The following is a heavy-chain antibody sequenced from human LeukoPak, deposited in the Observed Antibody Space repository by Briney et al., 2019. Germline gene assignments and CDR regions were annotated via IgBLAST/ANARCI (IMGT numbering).Heavy chain of an antibody. CDR2: INHSGST. CDR1: GGSFSGYY. J-gene: IGHJ4*02. CDR3: ARVQRIGLYYFDY. V-gene: IGHV4-34*01. Sequence: PSETPSLTCAVYGGSFSGYYWSWIRQPPGKGLEWIGEINHSGSTNYNPSLKSRVTISVDTSKNQFSLKLSSVTAADTAVYYCARVQRIGLYYFDYWGQGTLVTVSS. D-gene: IGHD2-8*01.